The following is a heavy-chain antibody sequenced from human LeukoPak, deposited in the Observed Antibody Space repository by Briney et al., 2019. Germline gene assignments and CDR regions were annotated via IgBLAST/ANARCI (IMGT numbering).Heavy chain of an antibody. J-gene: IGHJ4*02. Sequence: PSETLSLTCTVSGGSISTSSYYWGWVRQPPGKGLEWIGNIFYSGSTYYSPSLKSRVTISLDTSRNQFSLKLSSVTAADTAVYYCARSTMVRGVIIPASIDYWGQGTLVTVSS. D-gene: IGHD3-10*01. CDR3: ARSTMVRGVIIPASIDY. V-gene: IGHV4-39*07. CDR1: GGSISTSSYY. CDR2: IFYSGST.